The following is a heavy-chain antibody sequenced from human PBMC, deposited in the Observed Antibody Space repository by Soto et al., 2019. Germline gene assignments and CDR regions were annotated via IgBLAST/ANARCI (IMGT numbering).Heavy chain of an antibody. V-gene: IGHV3-30*03. Sequence: QELLVESGGGVVQPGRSLRLSCAASGFTFSSFAMHWVRQAPGKGLEWVSVISFNGLSQFYPDSIRGRFTISADNSKSTLYLQLDSLRPDDTAVYYCARGGRGLRGAFDVWGQGTEVSVS. CDR3: ARGGRGLRGAFDV. D-gene: IGHD3-16*01. CDR2: ISFNGLSQ. J-gene: IGHJ3*01. CDR1: GFTFSSFA.